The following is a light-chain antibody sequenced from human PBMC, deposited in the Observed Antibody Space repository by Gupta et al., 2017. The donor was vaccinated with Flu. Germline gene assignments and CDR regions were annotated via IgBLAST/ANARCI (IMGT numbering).Light chain of an antibody. J-gene: IGLJ2*01. CDR2: GNS. Sequence: QSVLTQPPSVSGAPGQRVTISCTGRSSNIGAFVDIHWSQQIPGTAPKPLISGNSNRHPGVPDRFSGSKSGNSASLAITGVQPEDEADYYCQSYDYTQNAYANTQSASEVVFGGGTKLTVL. CDR3: QSYDYTQNAYANTQSASEVV. V-gene: IGLV1-40*01. CDR1: SSNIGAFVD.